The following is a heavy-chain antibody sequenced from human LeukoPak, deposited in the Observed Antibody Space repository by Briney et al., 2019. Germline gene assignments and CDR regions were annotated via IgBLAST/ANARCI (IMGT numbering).Heavy chain of an antibody. D-gene: IGHD6-19*01. CDR3: ARDYSSGWYVY. V-gene: IGHV1-2*06. Sequence: ASVKVSCKASGYTFTDYYMHWVRQAPGQGLEWMGRINPYSGGTNYAQKFQGRVTMTRDTSISTAYMELSRLKSDDTAVYYCARDYSSGWYVYWGQGTLVTVSS. CDR2: INPYSGGT. CDR1: GYTFTDYY. J-gene: IGHJ4*02.